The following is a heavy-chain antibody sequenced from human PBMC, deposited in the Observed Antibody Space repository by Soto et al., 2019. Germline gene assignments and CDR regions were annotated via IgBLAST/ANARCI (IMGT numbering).Heavy chain of an antibody. D-gene: IGHD2-15*01. J-gene: IGHJ4*02. CDR1: GFIFNEYG. Sequence: VQLVESGGGVVQPGRSLRLSCAASGFIFNEYGMHWVRQAPGKGLEWVAVIWYDGSNKYYADPVKGRFTFSRDNSKNTMSLQMNSLRVEDTALYYCARWGCSGGNCNLNQRSFDLWGQGTLVTVSS. V-gene: IGHV3-33*01. CDR2: IWYDGSNK. CDR3: ARWGCSGGNCNLNQRSFDL.